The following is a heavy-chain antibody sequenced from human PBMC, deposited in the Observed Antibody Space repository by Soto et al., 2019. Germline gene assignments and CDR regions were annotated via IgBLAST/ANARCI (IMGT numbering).Heavy chain of an antibody. CDR2: IWYDGSNT. CDR3: TRDVSSRYFDL. V-gene: IGHV3-33*01. Sequence: QVQLVESGGGVVQPGRSLRLSCAASGFTFRNYGMHWVRQAPGKGLEWVAVIWYDGSNTYYADSVKGRFTISRDNSKNTLHLQMNSLRAEDTAVYYCTRDVSSRYFDLWGRGSLVIVSS. CDR1: GFTFRNYG. J-gene: IGHJ2*01.